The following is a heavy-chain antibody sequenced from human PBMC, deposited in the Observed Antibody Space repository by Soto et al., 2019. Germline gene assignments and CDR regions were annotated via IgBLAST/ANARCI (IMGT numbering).Heavy chain of an antibody. V-gene: IGHV3-49*03. D-gene: IGHD5-12*01. CDR2: IRSEANGGER. Sequence: GGSLRLSCTPSGFTLGDYGMSWFRPAPGKGLEWVGFIRSEANGGERQYAASVQGRFTISRDESKNNGQLVINSLKTDDTAVYYCARARDGYNLFLDYWRQGTLVTVSS. J-gene: IGHJ4*01. CDR3: ARARDGYNLFLDY. CDR1: GFTLGDYG.